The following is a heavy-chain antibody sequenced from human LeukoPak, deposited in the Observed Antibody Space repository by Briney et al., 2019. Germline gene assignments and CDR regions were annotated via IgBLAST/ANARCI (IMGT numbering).Heavy chain of an antibody. CDR3: ARQLADSSGWYSDAFDI. V-gene: IGHV4-38-2*02. J-gene: IGHJ3*02. CDR1: GYSISSGYY. D-gene: IGHD6-19*01. CDR2: IYHSGST. Sequence: PSETLSLTCTVSGYSISSGYYWGWIRQPPGRGLEWIGSIYHSGSTYYNPSLKSRVTISVDTSKNQFSLKLSSVTAADTAVYYCARQLADSSGWYSDAFDIWGQGTMVTVSS.